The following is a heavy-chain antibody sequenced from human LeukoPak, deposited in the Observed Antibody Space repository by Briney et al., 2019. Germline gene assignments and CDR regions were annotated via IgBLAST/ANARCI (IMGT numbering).Heavy chain of an antibody. CDR2: INHSGST. Sequence: KPSETLSLTCAVYGGSFSGYYWSWIRQPPGKGLEWIGEINHSGSTNYNPSLKSRVTILVDTSKNQFSLKLSSVTAADTAVYYCARGHGGIVVVPAAINAFDIWGQGTMVTVSS. J-gene: IGHJ3*02. D-gene: IGHD2-2*01. CDR3: ARGHGGIVVVPAAINAFDI. CDR1: GGSFSGYY. V-gene: IGHV4-34*01.